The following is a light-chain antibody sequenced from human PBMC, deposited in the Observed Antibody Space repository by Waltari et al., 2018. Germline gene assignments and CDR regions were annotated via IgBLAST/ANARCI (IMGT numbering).Light chain of an antibody. V-gene: IGKV3-15*01. CDR2: GAS. CDR1: QSVAAK. CDR3: QQYNNWPLVYT. J-gene: IGKJ2*01. Sequence: EIVMTQSPDTLSVSPGERATLSCRASQSVAAKLAWYQQKPGQPPRLLIYGASTRATGTPARFSGHGFGTDFTLTITSLQSEDVAVYYCQQYNNWPLVYTFGQGTKLEIK.